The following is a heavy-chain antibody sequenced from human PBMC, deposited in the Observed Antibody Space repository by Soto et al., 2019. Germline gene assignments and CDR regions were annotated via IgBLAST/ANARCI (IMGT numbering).Heavy chain of an antibody. CDR3: GGRGGGDYLD. D-gene: IGHD3-16*01. V-gene: IGHV3-21*01. J-gene: IGHJ4*02. CDR2: ISSSSSYI. Sequence: EVQLVESGGGLVKPGGSLRLSCAASGFTFSSYSMNWVRQAPGKGLEWVSSISSSSSYIYYADSVKGRFTISRDNAKNSLDLKMNSLEAEDTAVYYCGGRGGGDYLDWGQGTLVTVSS. CDR1: GFTFSSYS.